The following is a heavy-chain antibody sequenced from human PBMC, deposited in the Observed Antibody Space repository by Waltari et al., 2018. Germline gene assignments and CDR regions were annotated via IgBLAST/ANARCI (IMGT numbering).Heavy chain of an antibody. J-gene: IGHJ3*02. CDR3: AKDTVQWLVLSAFDI. Sequence: QVQLVESGGGVVQPGRSLRLSCAASGFTFSSYGMHWVRQAPGKGLEWVAVIWYDGSNKYYAYSVKGRFTSSRYNSKNTLYLQMNSLRAEDTAMYYCAKDTVQWLVLSAFDIWGQGTMVTVSS. CDR1: GFTFSSYG. V-gene: IGHV3-30*18. CDR2: IWYDGSNK. D-gene: IGHD6-19*01.